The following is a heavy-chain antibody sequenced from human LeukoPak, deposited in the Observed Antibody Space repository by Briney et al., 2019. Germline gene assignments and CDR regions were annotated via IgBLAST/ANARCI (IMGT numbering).Heavy chain of an antibody. J-gene: IGHJ5*02. CDR1: GGSISSYY. CDR2: IYTSGST. CDR3: ARGGRGSSWYNNWFDP. D-gene: IGHD6-13*01. Sequence: PSETLSLTCTVSGGSISSYYWSWIRQPAGKGLEWIGRIYTSGSTNYNPSLKSRVTMSVDTSKNQFSLKLSSVTAADTAVYYCARGGRGSSWYNNWFDPWGQGTLVTVS. V-gene: IGHV4-4*07.